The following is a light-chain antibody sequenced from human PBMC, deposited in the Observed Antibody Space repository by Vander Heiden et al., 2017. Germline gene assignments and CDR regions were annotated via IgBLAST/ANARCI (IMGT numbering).Light chain of an antibody. CDR1: QSVGSN. V-gene: IGKV3-15*01. CDR3: QQYNNWGWT. CDR2: GAS. J-gene: IGKJ1*01. Sequence: VMTQSPATLSVSPGERATLSYRTSQSVGSNLAWYQQKPGQAPRLLIYGASARATDIPANFSGSGSGTEFTRTISNLQSEDFALYYCQQYNNWGWTFGQGTKVEIK.